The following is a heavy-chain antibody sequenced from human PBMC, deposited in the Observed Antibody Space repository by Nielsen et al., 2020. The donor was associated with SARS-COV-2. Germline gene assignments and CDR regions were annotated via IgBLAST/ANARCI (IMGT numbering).Heavy chain of an antibody. CDR1: GFTFSSYG. Sequence: GESLKISCAASGFTFSSYGMHWVRQAPGKGLEWVAVISYDGSNKYYADSVKGRFTISRDNSKNTLYLQMNSLRAEDTAVYYCARDLHSSSWYQASGMDVWGQGTTATVSS. D-gene: IGHD6-13*01. V-gene: IGHV3-30*03. J-gene: IGHJ6*02. CDR3: ARDLHSSSWYQASGMDV. CDR2: ISYDGSNK.